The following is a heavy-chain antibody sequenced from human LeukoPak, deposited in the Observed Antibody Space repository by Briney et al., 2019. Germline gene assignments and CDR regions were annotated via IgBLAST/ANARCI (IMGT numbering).Heavy chain of an antibody. CDR3: ARVWFGFDP. V-gene: IGHV4-30-2*01. CDR1: GGSISGYY. Sequence: SETLSLTCTVSGGSISGYYWSWIRQPPGKGLEWIGYIYHSGSTYYNPSLKSRVTISVDRSKDQFSLKLSSVTAADTAVYYCARVWFGFDPWGQGTLVTVSS. D-gene: IGHD3-10*01. J-gene: IGHJ5*02. CDR2: IYHSGST.